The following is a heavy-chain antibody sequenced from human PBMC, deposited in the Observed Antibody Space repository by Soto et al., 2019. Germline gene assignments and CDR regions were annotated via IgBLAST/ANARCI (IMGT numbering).Heavy chain of an antibody. Sequence: QVQLVQSGAEVKKPGASVKVSCKASGYTFTSYGINWVRQAPGQGLEWMGWIITYDGNTNHAQKFQGRVTMTTDTSTSTAYMELRSLSSDDTAVYYCVASQQFDYWGQGTLVTVSS. D-gene: IGHD6-13*01. J-gene: IGHJ4*02. CDR1: GYTFTSYG. V-gene: IGHV1-18*01. CDR2: IITYDGNT. CDR3: VASQQFDY.